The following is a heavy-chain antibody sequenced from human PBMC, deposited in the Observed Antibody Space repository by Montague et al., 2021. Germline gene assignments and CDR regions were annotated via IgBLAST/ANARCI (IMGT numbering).Heavy chain of an antibody. D-gene: IGHD3-10*01. V-gene: IGHV4-39*01. J-gene: IGHJ3*02. CDR2: IYYSGTT. CDR1: GVSISSSNYQ. CDR3: TRKGWFGDYGFDI. Sequence: SETLPLTCTVSGVSISSSNYQWGWIRQPPGKGPEWIGSIYYSGTTYYNPSLRSRVTISVDTSENQFSLKLNSVTAADTAFYYCTRKGWFGDYGFDIWGQGTMVTVSS.